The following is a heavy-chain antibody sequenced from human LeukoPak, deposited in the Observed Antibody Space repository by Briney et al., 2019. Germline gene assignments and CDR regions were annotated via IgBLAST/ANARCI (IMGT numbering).Heavy chain of an antibody. J-gene: IGHJ6*02. Sequence: ASVKVSCKASGYTFTNYYVHWVRQAPGQGLEWMGIINPSGGSTSYAQKFQGRVTITADESTSTAYMELSSLRSEDTAVYYCARGPAQYYYDSMDVWGQGTTVTVSS. CDR1: GYTFTNYY. V-gene: IGHV1-46*01. CDR2: INPSGGST. D-gene: IGHD3-22*01. CDR3: ARGPAQYYYDSMDV.